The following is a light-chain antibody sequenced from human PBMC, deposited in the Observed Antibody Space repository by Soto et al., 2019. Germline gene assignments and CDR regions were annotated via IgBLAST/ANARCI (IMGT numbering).Light chain of an antibody. V-gene: IGKV3-15*01. CDR1: QSVSIN. CDR3: QPYKKRPSGT. CDR2: GAS. Sequence: EVVMTQSPATLSVSPGERATLSCRASQSVSINLAWYQQKPGQAPRLLIFGASTRATGIPARFSGSGSGTGFPPHLQQLASEEFGSYFWQPYKKRPSGTVGQGAKVEIK. J-gene: IGKJ1*01.